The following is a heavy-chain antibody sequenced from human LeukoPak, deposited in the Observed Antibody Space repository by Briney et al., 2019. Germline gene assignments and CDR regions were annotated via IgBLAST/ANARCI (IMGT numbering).Heavy chain of an antibody. J-gene: IGHJ4*02. CDR2: INPSGST. Sequence: SETLSLTCAVYGGSFSGYYWSWIRQPPGKGLEWIGEINPSGSTNYNPSLKSRITISVDTSKNQLSLKLSSVTAADTAVYYCARGFPGLWFGEPFDYWGQGTLVTVSS. CDR3: ARGFPGLWFGEPFDY. V-gene: IGHV4-34*01. D-gene: IGHD3-10*01. CDR1: GGSFSGYY.